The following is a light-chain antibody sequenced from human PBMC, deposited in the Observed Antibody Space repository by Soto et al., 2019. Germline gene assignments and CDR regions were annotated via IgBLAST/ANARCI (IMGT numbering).Light chain of an antibody. Sequence: EIVLTQSPGTLSLSPGERATLSCRASQSGSNNYLAWYQQKPGQSPRLLIYGASNRATGIPDRFNGSESGTDFTLAISRLDPEDFAVYFCQQYGSSPYTFGQGTMLEIK. V-gene: IGKV3-20*01. J-gene: IGKJ2*01. CDR1: QSGSNNY. CDR3: QQYGSSPYT. CDR2: GAS.